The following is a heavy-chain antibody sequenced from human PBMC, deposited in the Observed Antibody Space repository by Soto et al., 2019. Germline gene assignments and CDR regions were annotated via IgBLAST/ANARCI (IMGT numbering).Heavy chain of an antibody. CDR1: GGSFSGYF. V-gene: IGHV4-34*01. Sequence: PSETLSRTCTVSGGSFSGYFWTWIRQPTGKGLEWLAEINHSGITNYNPSVESRVSMSVDTSKNQFSLRLYSVTAADTAVYYCVRGPYNYNSRYFDYWGQGTLVTVSS. CDR3: VRGPYNYNSRYFDY. J-gene: IGHJ4*02. D-gene: IGHD1-1*01. CDR2: INHSGIT.